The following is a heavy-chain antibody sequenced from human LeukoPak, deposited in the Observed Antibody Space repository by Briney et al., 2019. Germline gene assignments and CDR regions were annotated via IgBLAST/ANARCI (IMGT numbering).Heavy chain of an antibody. D-gene: IGHD6-13*01. J-gene: IGHJ6*02. V-gene: IGHV3-73*01. CDR1: GFTFSGSA. Sequence: GGSLRLSCAASGFTFSGSAMHWVRQASGKGLEWVGRIRSKANSYATAYAASVKGRFTISRDDSKNTLYLQMNSLRAGDTAVYYCAKLSGHVGSSKNLYYYGMDVWGQGTTVTVSS. CDR2: IRSKANSYAT. CDR3: AKLSGHVGSSKNLYYYGMDV.